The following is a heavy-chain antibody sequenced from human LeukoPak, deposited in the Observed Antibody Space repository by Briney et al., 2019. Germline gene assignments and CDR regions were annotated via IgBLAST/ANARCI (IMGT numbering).Heavy chain of an antibody. CDR3: ARRRRDGKQYNWFDP. CDR2: IYTSGST. V-gene: IGHV4-4*09. Sequence: KPSETLSLTCTVSGGSISSYYWSWIRQPPGKGLEWIGYIYTSGSTNYNPSLKSRVTISVDTSKNQFSLKLSSVTAADTAVYYCARRRRDGKQYNWFDPWGQGTLVTVSS. CDR1: GGSISSYY. D-gene: IGHD5-24*01. J-gene: IGHJ5*02.